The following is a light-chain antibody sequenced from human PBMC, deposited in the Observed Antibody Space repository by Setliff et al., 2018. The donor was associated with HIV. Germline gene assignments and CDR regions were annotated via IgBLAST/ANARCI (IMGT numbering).Light chain of an antibody. J-gene: IGLJ3*02. CDR1: SSNIGNNY. CDR3: GTWDSSLSAPV. Sequence: TQPPSVSAAPGQKVTISCSGSSSNIGNNYVSWYQQFPGTAPKLFVYENNKRPSGIPDRVSGSKSGTSATLGITGLQTGDEADYYCGTWDSSLSAPVFGGGTK. CDR2: ENN. V-gene: IGLV1-51*02.